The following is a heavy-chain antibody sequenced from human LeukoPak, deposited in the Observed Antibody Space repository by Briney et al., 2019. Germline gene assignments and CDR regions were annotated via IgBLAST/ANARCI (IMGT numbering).Heavy chain of an antibody. CDR3: ARIGYYYGSGSYGY. D-gene: IGHD3-10*01. Sequence: SETLSLTCTVSGGSISSSSYYWGWIRQPPGKGLEWIGEINHSGSTNYNPSLKSRVTISVDTSKNQFSLKLSAVTAADTVVYYCARIGYYYGSGSYGYWGQGTLVTVSS. CDR2: INHSGST. J-gene: IGHJ4*02. CDR1: GGSISSSSYY. V-gene: IGHV4-39*07.